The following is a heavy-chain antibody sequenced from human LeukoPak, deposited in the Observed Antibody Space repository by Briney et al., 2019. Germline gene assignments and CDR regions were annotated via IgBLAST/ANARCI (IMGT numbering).Heavy chain of an antibody. CDR3: AKARGNLRANYFDY. V-gene: IGHV3-30*18. Sequence: GGSLRLSCAASGFTFSSYSMNWVRQAPGKGLEWVAVISYDGSNKYYADSVKGRFTISRDNSKNTLYLQMNSLRAEDTAVYYCAKARGNLRANYFDYWGQGTLVTVSS. D-gene: IGHD1-14*01. CDR1: GFTFSSYS. CDR2: ISYDGSNK. J-gene: IGHJ4*02.